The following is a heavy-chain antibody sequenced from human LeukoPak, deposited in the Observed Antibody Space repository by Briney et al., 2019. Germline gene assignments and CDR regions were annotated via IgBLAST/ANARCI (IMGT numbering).Heavy chain of an antibody. Sequence: GGSLRLSCAASGFTFSSYAMHWVCQAPGKGLEWVAVISYDGSNKYYADSVKGRFTISRDNSKNTLYLQMNSLRAEDTAVYYCAREWLLYFFDYWGQGTLVTVSS. CDR2: ISYDGSNK. J-gene: IGHJ4*02. D-gene: IGHD3-3*01. V-gene: IGHV3-30-3*01. CDR3: AREWLLYFFDY. CDR1: GFTFSSYA.